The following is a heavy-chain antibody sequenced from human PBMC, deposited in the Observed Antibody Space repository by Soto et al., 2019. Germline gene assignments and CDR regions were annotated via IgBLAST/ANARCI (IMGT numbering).Heavy chain of an antibody. D-gene: IGHD1-20*01. Sequence: SGPTLVNPTQTLTLTCTFSGFSLTSPGMCVSWIRQSPGKALEWLALIERDDDDKYYSTSLKTRLTISKDTRKNQVVLTMANMEPADTATYYCARSIRGPRRFNGMDVWGQGTTVTVSS. CDR1: GFSLTSPGMC. J-gene: IGHJ6*02. CDR3: ARSIRGPRRFNGMDV. V-gene: IGHV2-70*13. CDR2: IERDDDDK.